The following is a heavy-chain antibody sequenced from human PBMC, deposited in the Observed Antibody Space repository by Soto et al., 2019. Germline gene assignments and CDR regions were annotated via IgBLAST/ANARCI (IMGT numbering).Heavy chain of an antibody. D-gene: IGHD4-17*01. CDR3: ARRYGDCFHF. CDR2: IYYSGST. J-gene: IGHJ4*02. V-gene: IGHV4-61*01. Sequence: SGTLSLTFTVSGGSISSCTCYWSWIRQHPGKGLEWTGYIYYSGSTNYNPSLKSRVTISVDTSKNQVSLKLSSVTAADTAVYYCARRYGDCFHFWGQGTLLTVSS. CDR1: GGSISSCTCY.